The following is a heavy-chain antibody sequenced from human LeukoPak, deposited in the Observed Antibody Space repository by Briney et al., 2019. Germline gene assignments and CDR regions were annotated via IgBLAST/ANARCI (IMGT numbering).Heavy chain of an antibody. D-gene: IGHD2-2*01. J-gene: IGHJ4*02. Sequence: TGGSLRLSCAASGFTFSSYAMSWVRQAPGKGLEWVSAISGSGGSTYYADSVKGRFTISRDNSKNTLYLQMNSLRAEDTAAYYCAKGTPRYCSSTSCYGNYWGQGTLVTVSS. CDR2: ISGSGGST. CDR3: AKGTPRYCSSTSCYGNY. CDR1: GFTFSSYA. V-gene: IGHV3-23*01.